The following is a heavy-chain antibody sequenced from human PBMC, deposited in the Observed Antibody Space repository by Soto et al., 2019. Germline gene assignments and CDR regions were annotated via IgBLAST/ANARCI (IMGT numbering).Heavy chain of an antibody. CDR3: ARDQGPQLDYYYMDV. V-gene: IGHV3-64*01. J-gene: IGHJ6*03. CDR2: ISSNGGST. CDR1: GFTFSSYA. Sequence: PGGSLRLSCAASGFTFSSYAMHWVRQAPGKGLEYVSAISSNGGSTYYANSVKGRFTISRDNSKNALYLQMGSLRAEDMAVYYCARDQGPQLDYYYMDVWGKGTTVTVSS. D-gene: IGHD6-13*01.